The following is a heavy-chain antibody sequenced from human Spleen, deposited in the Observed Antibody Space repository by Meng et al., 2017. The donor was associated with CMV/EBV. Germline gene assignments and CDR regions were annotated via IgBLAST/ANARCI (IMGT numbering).Heavy chain of an antibody. Sequence: GESLKISCAASGFSFRNYNMNWVRQAPGKGLEWVSSISTTGDYIYYADSLQGRFTISRDNAKNSLYLQMHSLRAEDTAVYYCARALGFCTNNICRPKPDFDYWGQGTLVTVSS. J-gene: IGHJ4*02. V-gene: IGHV3-21*01. CDR2: ISTTGDYI. CDR3: ARALGFCTNNICRPKPDFDY. CDR1: GFSFRNYN. D-gene: IGHD2-8*01.